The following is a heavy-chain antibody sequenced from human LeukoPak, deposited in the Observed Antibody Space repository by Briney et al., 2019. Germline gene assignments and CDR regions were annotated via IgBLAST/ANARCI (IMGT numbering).Heavy chain of an antibody. V-gene: IGHV3-15*01. D-gene: IGHD4-17*01. CDR1: GFTFSSYA. J-gene: IGHJ4*02. CDR2: IKSKADGETT. CDR3: TTGGSVITVTRSYDF. Sequence: GGSLRLSCAASGFTFSSYAMSWVRQAPGKGLEWVGRIKSKADGETTDYAAPVQGRFIVSRDDSTATLYLQMNSLQTEDTAVYYCTTGGSVITVTRSYDFWGQGTLVTVSS.